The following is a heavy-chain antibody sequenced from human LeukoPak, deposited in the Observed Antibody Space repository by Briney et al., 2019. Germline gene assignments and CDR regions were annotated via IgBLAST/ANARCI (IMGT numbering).Heavy chain of an antibody. CDR1: GFTFSSYW. Sequence: GGSLRLSCAASGFTFSSYWMSWVRQAPGKGLEWVANINQDGSEKYYVDSLKGRFTISRDNAQNSLHLQMNSLRAEDTAVYYCARAYSSSWYRSFWFDSWGQGTLVTVSS. J-gene: IGHJ5*01. CDR3: ARAYSSSWYRSFWFDS. V-gene: IGHV3-7*01. D-gene: IGHD6-13*01. CDR2: INQDGSEK.